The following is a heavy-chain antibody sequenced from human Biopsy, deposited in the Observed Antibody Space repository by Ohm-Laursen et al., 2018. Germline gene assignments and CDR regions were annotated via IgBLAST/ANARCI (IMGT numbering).Heavy chain of an antibody. CDR3: ARLGSGDYFPTFFDF. J-gene: IGHJ4*02. CDR2: IFYSANT. D-gene: IGHD5-12*01. Sequence: TLSLTCTVSGVSINGGRYYWNWIRHPPGNGLEWIGNIFYSANTYYNPSLKSRVTISVDTSKNQFSLKLSSVTAADTAVYYCARLGSGDYFPTFFDFWGQGALVTVSS. V-gene: IGHV4-31*03. CDR1: GVSINGGRYY.